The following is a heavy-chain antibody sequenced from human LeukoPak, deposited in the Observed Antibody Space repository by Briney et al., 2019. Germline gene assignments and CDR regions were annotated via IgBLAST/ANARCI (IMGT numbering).Heavy chain of an antibody. V-gene: IGHV3-30*18. CDR1: GFTFSSYG. D-gene: IGHD3-22*01. CDR3: AKEWRQDYYDSSGYHDY. J-gene: IGHJ4*02. Sequence: PGGSLRLSCAASGFTFSSYGMHWVRQAPGKGLEWVAVISYDGSNKYYADSVKGRFTISRDNSKNTLYLQMNSLRAEDTAVYYCAKEWRQDYYDSSGYHDYWGQGTLVTVSS. CDR2: ISYDGSNK.